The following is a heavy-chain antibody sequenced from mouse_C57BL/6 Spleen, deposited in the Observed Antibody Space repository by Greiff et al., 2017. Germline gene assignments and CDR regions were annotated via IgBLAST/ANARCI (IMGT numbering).Heavy chain of an antibody. CDR2: ISYDGSN. CDR1: GYSITSGYY. Sequence: EVKLQESGPGLVKPSQSLSLTCSVTGYSITSGYYWNWIRQFPGNKLEWMGYISYDGSNNYNPSLKNRISITRDTSKNQFFLKLKSVTTEDTATYYCAREGGTGAMDYWGQGTSVTVSS. J-gene: IGHJ4*01. D-gene: IGHD4-1*01. CDR3: AREGGTGAMDY. V-gene: IGHV3-6*01.